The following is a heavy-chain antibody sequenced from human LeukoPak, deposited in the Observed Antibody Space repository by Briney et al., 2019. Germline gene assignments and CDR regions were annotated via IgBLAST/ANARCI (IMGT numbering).Heavy chain of an antibody. Sequence: PSETLSLICDVSGYSISSGYYWGWIRQTPGQGLECIGSIYHNGGPQYDPSLKGRVTILVDTSKNQFSLKLSSVTAADTAVYYCARVVFWSGYSYFDQCGQGTLVTVSS. CDR2: IYHNGGP. D-gene: IGHD3-3*01. V-gene: IGHV4-38-2*01. J-gene: IGHJ4*02. CDR1: GYSISSGYY. CDR3: ARVVFWSGYSYFDQ.